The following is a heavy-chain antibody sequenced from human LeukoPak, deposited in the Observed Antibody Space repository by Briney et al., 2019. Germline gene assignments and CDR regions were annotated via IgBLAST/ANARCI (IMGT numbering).Heavy chain of an antibody. CDR3: MSRHYDSSGYYFFDY. D-gene: IGHD3-22*01. CDR1: GYSISSGYY. Sequence: PSETLSLTCSVSGYSISSGYYWGWIRQPPGKGLEWIGIIYHSGNSYYNPSLKSRVTISIDTSENQFSLKLSSVTAADTAVYYCMSRHYDSSGYYFFDYWGQGTLVTVSS. V-gene: IGHV4-38-2*02. J-gene: IGHJ4*02. CDR2: IYHSGNS.